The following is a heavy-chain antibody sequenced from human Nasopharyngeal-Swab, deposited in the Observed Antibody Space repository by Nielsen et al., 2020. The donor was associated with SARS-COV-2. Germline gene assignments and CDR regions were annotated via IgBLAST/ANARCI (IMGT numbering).Heavy chain of an antibody. CDR3: ASVREHIVVVTAIYDY. J-gene: IGHJ4*02. V-gene: IGHV3-21*01. CDR2: ISSSSSYI. Sequence: GGSLRLSCAASGFTFGSYSMNWVRQAPGKGLEWVSSISSSSSYIYYADSVKGRFTISRDNAKNSLYLQMNSLRAEDTAVYYCASVREHIVVVTAIYDYWGQGTLVTVSS. D-gene: IGHD2-21*02. CDR1: GFTFGSYS.